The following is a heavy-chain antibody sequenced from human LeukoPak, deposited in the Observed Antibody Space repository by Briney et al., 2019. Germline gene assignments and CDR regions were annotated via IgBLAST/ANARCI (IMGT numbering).Heavy chain of an antibody. V-gene: IGHV3-11*01. CDR2: ISSSGSTI. J-gene: IGHJ5*02. CDR1: GFTFSDYY. CDR3: ARDDDYGSGSYYNKHENWFDP. Sequence: GGSLRLSCAASGFTFSDYYMSWIRQAPGKGLEGVSYISSSGSTIYYADSVKGRFTISRDNAKNSLYLQMNSLRAEDTAVYYCARDDDYGSGSYYNKHENWFDPWGQGTLVTVSS. D-gene: IGHD3-10*01.